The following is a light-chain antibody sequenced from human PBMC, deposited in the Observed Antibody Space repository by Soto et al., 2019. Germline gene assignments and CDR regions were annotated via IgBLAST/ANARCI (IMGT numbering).Light chain of an antibody. CDR1: QDISSW. CDR2: AAS. V-gene: IGKV1-12*01. J-gene: IGKJ4*01. CDR3: QQGDSVPFT. Sequence: DIQMTQSPSSVSASVGDRVTISCRASQDISSWVAWYQQKPGRAPKLLISAASSLHSGVPRRFSGSGSGTDFSLIISSLQPEDFATYFCQQGDSVPFTFGGWPKVEI.